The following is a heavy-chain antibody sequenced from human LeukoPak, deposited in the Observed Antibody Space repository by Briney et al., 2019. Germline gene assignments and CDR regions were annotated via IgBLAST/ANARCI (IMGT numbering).Heavy chain of an antibody. CDR3: AKWGDYDILTGYYVSDF. CDR2: ITGSGDTT. J-gene: IGHJ4*02. D-gene: IGHD3-9*01. V-gene: IGHV3-23*01. CDR1: GFIFSNYA. Sequence: PGGSLRLSCAASGFIFSNYAMSWGRQAPGKGLEWGSAITGSGDTTYYADSVKGRVTISRDNSKTTLYVEMNTLRAEDTAVYYCAKWGDYDILTGYYVSDFWGQGTLVTVSS.